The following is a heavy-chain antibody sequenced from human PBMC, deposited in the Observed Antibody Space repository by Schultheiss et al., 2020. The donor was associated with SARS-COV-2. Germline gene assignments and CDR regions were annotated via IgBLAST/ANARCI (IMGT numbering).Heavy chain of an antibody. Sequence: ASVKVSCKASGYTFTGYYMHWVRQAPGQGLEWMGWINPNSGGTNYAQKFQGWVTMTRDTSISTAYMELSRLRSDDTAVYYCARGTIAVAGMVDYWGQGTLVTVSS. D-gene: IGHD6-19*01. CDR3: ARGTIAVAGMVDY. V-gene: IGHV1-2*04. J-gene: IGHJ4*02. CDR2: INPNSGGT. CDR1: GYTFTGYY.